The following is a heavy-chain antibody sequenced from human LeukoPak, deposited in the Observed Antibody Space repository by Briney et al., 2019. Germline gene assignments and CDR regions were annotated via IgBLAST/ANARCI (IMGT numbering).Heavy chain of an antibody. V-gene: IGHV3-15*01. Sequence: GGSLRLSCGASGFTFSNAWMSWVRQAPGKGLEWVGRIKSKTDGGTTDYAAPVKGRFTISRDDSKNTLFLQMNSLKTEDTAVYYCTTYLMVYAINYWGQGTLVTVSS. J-gene: IGHJ4*02. CDR2: IKSKTDGGTT. D-gene: IGHD2-8*02. CDR1: GFTFSNAW. CDR3: TTYLMVYAINY.